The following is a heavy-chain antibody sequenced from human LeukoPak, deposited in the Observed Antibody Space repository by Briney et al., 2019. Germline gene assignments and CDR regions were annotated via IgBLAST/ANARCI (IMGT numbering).Heavy chain of an antibody. D-gene: IGHD3-9*01. J-gene: IGHJ4*02. V-gene: IGHV1-2*02. CDR3: ARGQGYFDWLLYSQDY. Sequence: NTNSGGTNYAQQFQGRVTMTRDTSINTAYMELSRLRSDDTAVYYCARGQGYFDWLLYSQDYWGQGTLVTVSS. CDR2: NTNSGGT.